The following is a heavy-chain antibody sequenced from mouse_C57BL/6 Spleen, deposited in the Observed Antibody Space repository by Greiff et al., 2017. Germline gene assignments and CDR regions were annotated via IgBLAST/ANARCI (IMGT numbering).Heavy chain of an antibody. CDR1: GYTFTDYY. CDR2: INPNNGGT. V-gene: IGHV1-26*01. J-gene: IGHJ2*01. Sequence: VQLQQSGPELVKPGASVKISCKASGYTFTDYYMNWVKQSHGKSLEWIGDINPNNGGTSYNQKFKGKATLTVDKSSSTAYMELRSLTSEDSAVYYCARLFENYFDDWGQGTTLTVSS. CDR3: ARLFENYFDD.